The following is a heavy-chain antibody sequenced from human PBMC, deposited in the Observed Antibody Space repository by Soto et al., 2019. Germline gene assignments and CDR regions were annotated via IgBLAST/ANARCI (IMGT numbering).Heavy chain of an antibody. Sequence: GGSLRLSCAASGFTFSGYGMHWVRQAPGKGLEWVAIIWYDGSNKYYTDSVKGRFTISRDNSKNTLYLQMNSLRVEDTAVYYCARDGYYYDSLANPAYYYYYGMDVWGQGTTVTVSS. D-gene: IGHD3-22*01. CDR3: ARDGYYYDSLANPAYYYYYGMDV. V-gene: IGHV3-33*01. J-gene: IGHJ6*02. CDR2: IWYDGSNK. CDR1: GFTFSGYG.